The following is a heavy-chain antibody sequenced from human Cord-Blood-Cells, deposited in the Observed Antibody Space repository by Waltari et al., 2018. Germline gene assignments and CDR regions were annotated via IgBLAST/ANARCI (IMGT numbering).Heavy chain of an antibody. V-gene: IGHV3-53*02. J-gene: IGHJ4*02. CDR2: IYSGGST. Sequence: EVQLVETGGGLIKPGGSLSLSCPASGFTVSSNYMSWVRQAPGKGLEWVSVIYSGGSTYYADSVKGRFTISRDNSKNTLYLQMNSLRAEDTTVYYCARVALGNWGQGTLVTVSS. CDR1: GFTVSSNY. D-gene: IGHD6-6*01. CDR3: ARVALGN.